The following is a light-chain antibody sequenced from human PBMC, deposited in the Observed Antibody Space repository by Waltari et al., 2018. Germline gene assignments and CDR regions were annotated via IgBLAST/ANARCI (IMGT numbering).Light chain of an antibody. V-gene: IGKV1-5*01. J-gene: IGKJ2*01. CDR1: RSISSW. Sequence: DIQMTQSPPTLSASVGARVTITCRASRSISSWLAWYQQKPGKGPKLLIYDASSLESGVPSRFSGSGSGTEFTLTISSLQPDDLATYYCQQYNSYSYTFGQGTKLEIK. CDR3: QQYNSYSYT. CDR2: DAS.